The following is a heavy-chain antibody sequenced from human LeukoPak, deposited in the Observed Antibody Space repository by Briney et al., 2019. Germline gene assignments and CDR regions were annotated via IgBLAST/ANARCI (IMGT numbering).Heavy chain of an antibody. J-gene: IGHJ4*02. CDR1: GGTFSSSS. CDR3: ATVQTWIQLWLKTKYFDY. CDR2: IIPIFGTA. Sequence: ASVKVSCKASGGTFSSSSISWVRQAPGQGLEWMGGIIPIFGTANYAQKFQGRVTITADESTRTAYMKLSSLRSEDTAVYYCATVQTWIQLWLKTKYFDYWGQGTLVTVSS. V-gene: IGHV1-69*13. D-gene: IGHD5-18*01.